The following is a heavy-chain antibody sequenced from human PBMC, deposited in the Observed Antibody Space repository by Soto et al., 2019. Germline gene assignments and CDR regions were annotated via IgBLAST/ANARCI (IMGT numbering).Heavy chain of an antibody. CDR1: GGSFSGYY. CDR3: ARTRGSTIFGVVFYLFDP. Sequence: SETLSLTCAVYGGSFSGYYWSWIRQPPGKGLEWIGEINHSGSTNYNPSLKSRVTIPVDTSKNQFSLKLSSVTAADTAVYYCARTRGSTIFGVVFYLFDPWGQGTLVPVAS. J-gene: IGHJ5*02. CDR2: INHSGST. V-gene: IGHV4-34*01. D-gene: IGHD3-3*01.